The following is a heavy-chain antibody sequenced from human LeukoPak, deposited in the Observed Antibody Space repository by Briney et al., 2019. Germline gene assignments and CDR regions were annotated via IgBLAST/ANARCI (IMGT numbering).Heavy chain of an antibody. V-gene: IGHV3-30-3*01. CDR1: GFTFSSYA. J-gene: IGHJ4*02. CDR3: TTAANSGSYYVGGQNY. Sequence: PGRSLRLSCAASGFTFSSYAMHWVRQAPGKGLEWVAVISYDGSNKYYADSVKGRFTISRDNSKNTLYLQMNSLRAEDTAVYYCTTAANSGSYYVGGQNYWGQGTLVTVSS. CDR2: ISYDGSNK. D-gene: IGHD1-26*01.